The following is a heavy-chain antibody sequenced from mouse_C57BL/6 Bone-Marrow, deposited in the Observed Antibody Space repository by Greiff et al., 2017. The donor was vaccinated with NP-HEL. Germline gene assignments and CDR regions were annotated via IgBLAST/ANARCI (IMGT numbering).Heavy chain of an antibody. D-gene: IGHD1-1*01. CDR2: IYPRSGNT. Sequence: VQLQQSGAELARPGASVKLSCKASGYTFTSYGISWVKQRTGQGLEWIGEIYPRSGNTYYSEKFKGKATLTADKSSSTAYMELRSLTSEDSAVYFCARPLLLRYPLFAYWGQGTLVTVSA. CDR3: ARPLLLRYPLFAY. CDR1: GYTFTSYG. V-gene: IGHV1-81*01. J-gene: IGHJ3*01.